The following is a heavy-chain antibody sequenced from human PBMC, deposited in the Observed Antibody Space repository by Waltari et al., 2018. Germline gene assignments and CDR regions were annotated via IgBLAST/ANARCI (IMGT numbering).Heavy chain of an antibody. D-gene: IGHD3-16*01. J-gene: IGHJ6*02. Sequence: EVQLLESGGGLVQPGGSLRLSCAASGFTFSSYAMSWVRQAPGKGREWGSSMSVSGAAIYYADSVKGRFTISRDNSKETLYLQMISLRAEDTAVYYCAEAGLYVRDYYYDYSMGVWGQGTTVTVSS. CDR1: GFTFSSYA. CDR2: MSVSGAAI. V-gene: IGHV3-23*01. CDR3: AEAGLYVRDYYYDYSMGV.